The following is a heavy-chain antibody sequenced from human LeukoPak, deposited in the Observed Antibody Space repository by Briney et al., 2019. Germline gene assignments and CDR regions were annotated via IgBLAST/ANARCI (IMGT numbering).Heavy chain of an antibody. CDR1: GYSFTNYW. CDR3: ARLRATSGYDLYH. Sequence: GESLKISCQASGYSFTNYWIGWVRQMPGKGLEWMGIIYPADSDTRYSPSFQGQVTISADRSINTAYLQWNSLKASDIAIYYCARLRATSGYDLYHWGQGALVTVSS. D-gene: IGHD5-12*01. CDR2: IYPADSDT. J-gene: IGHJ5*02. V-gene: IGHV5-51*01.